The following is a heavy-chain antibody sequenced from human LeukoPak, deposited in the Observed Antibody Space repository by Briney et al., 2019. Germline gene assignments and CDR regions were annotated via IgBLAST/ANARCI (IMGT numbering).Heavy chain of an antibody. Sequence: ASVKVSCKASGYTFTGYYMHWVRQAPGRGLEWMGWINPNSGGTNYVQKFQGRVTMTRDTSISTAYMELSRLRSDDTAVYYCARGGGYYGGEDYWGQGTLVTVSS. CDR1: GYTFTGYY. CDR2: INPNSGGT. J-gene: IGHJ4*02. D-gene: IGHD3-22*01. CDR3: ARGGGYYGGEDY. V-gene: IGHV1-2*02.